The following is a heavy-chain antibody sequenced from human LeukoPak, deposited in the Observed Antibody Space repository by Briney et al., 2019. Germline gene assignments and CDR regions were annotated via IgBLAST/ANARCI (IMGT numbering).Heavy chain of an antibody. CDR3: ARMYYYDSSGSYYFDY. D-gene: IGHD3-22*01. V-gene: IGHV4-59*01. CDR1: GGSISTYY. J-gene: IGHJ4*02. CDR2: IFHSGST. Sequence: SETLSLTCTVSGGSISTYYWSWIRQRPEKGLEWIGYIFHSGSTNYNPSLKSRVTISVDTSKNQFSLRLSSVTAADTAVYYCARMYYYDSSGSYYFDYWGQGTLVTVSS.